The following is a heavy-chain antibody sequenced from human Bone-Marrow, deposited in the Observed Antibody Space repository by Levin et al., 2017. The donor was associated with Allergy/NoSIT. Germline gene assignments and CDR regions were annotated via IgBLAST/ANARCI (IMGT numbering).Heavy chain of an antibody. J-gene: IGHJ4*02. CDR3: ATDDIIRQLAS. D-gene: IGHD6-6*01. Sequence: WASVKVSCKASGYTFTDYYMHWVRQAPGQGLDWMGWINPNSGGTHYAEKFQGRVTMTRDTSSSTAYMEVSRLRSDDTAVYYCATDDIIRQLASWGQGTLITVSS. CDR1: GYTFTDYY. CDR2: INPNSGGT. V-gene: IGHV1-2*02.